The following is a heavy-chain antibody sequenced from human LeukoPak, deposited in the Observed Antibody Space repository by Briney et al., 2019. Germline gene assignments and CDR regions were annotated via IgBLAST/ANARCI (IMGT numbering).Heavy chain of an antibody. CDR1: GGSISSGSYY. Sequence: PSETLSLTCTVSGGSISSGSYYWSWIRQPAGKGLEWIGRIYTSGSTNYNPSLKSRVTISVDTSKNQFSLKLSSVTAADTAVYYCARNVVGSARLYNWFDPWGQGTLVTVSS. CDR3: ARNVVGSARLYNWFDP. D-gene: IGHD2-21*01. J-gene: IGHJ5*02. CDR2: IYTSGST. V-gene: IGHV4-61*02.